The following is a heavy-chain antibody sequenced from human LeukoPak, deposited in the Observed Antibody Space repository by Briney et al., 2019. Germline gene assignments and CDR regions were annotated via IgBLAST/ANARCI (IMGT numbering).Heavy chain of an antibody. CDR3: AAALYIGQLLSAFDF. V-gene: IGHV1-69*04. D-gene: IGHD3-10*01. CDR1: GDTFKRYG. J-gene: IGHJ4*02. Sequence: GASVKVSCKASGDTFKRYGISWVRQAPGQGLEWMGRIIPIVDETDYTQKFQGRVTFTADKSTSTAYMDLRGLTSEDTAVYYCAAALYIGQLLSAFDFWGQGTPVIVSS. CDR2: IIPIVDET.